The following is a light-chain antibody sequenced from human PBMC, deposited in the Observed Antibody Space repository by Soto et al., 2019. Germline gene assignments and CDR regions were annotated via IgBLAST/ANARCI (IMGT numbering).Light chain of an antibody. Sequence: QSVLTQPASVSGSPGQSITISCTGTSSDVGGYNHVSWYQHSPGKAPKLILFAVSDRPSGVSHRFSGSKSGNTASLTISGLQAEDEADYYCCSYTSLSPVVFGGGTKVTVL. CDR1: SSDVGGYNH. V-gene: IGLV2-14*01. J-gene: IGLJ2*01. CDR2: AVS. CDR3: CSYTSLSPVV.